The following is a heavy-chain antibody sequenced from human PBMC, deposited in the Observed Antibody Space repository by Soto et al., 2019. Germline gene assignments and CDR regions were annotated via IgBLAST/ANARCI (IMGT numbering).Heavy chain of an antibody. CDR3: STGRHPHTGGRT. D-gene: IGHD3-10*01. J-gene: IGHJ5*02. CDR2: IHPSGHT. V-gene: IGHV4-34*02. CDR1: SGSFSTYY. Sequence: QVQLQQWGAGLLKPSETLSLTCAVDSGSFSTYYCSWTRQPPGKGLEWIGEIHPSGHTDYNPSLSTRVTISLDTSKNQFSLKLTSVAAADTAVYFFSTGRHPHTGGRTWGLGTLVTVSS.